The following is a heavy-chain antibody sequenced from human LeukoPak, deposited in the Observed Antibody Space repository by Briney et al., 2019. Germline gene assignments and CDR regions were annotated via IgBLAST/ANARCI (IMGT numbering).Heavy chain of an antibody. Sequence: ASVKVSCKASDYDFINYGISWVRQAPGQGLEWMGWRSIYNGNTDYKFQGRVTMSTDTSTSTAYMEVRSLRSDDTAVYYCARGGPFPSGSSSREYYLDYWGQGTLVTVSS. CDR3: ARGGPFPSGSSSREYYLDY. J-gene: IGHJ4*02. D-gene: IGHD6-6*01. CDR2: RSIYNGNT. V-gene: IGHV1-18*01. CDR1: DYDFINYG.